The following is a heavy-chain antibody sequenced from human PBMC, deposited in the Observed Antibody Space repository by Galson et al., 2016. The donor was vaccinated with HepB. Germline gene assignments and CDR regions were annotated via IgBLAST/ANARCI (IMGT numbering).Heavy chain of an antibody. CDR2: FSSSGST. V-gene: IGHV4-4*07. CDR1: VGSISTYF. Sequence: SETLYLTCTVSVGSISTYFWSWIRQPAGKGLEWIGHFSSSGSTNYNPSLKNRVSVSGDTSSNQFFLRLNSVTAADTAVYYCARGCYFHSGRFRVSGSFGWFDPWGQGILVSVSS. J-gene: IGHJ5*02. D-gene: IGHD2-2*01. CDR3: ARGCYFHSGRFRVSGSFGWFDP.